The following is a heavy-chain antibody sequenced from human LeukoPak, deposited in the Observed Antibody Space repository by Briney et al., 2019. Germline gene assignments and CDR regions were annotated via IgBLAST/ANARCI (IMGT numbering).Heavy chain of an antibody. J-gene: IGHJ4*02. V-gene: IGHV3-66*01. CDR3: TTAYYYSSGSYYGVDY. CDR2: FYSGGDT. Sequence: GGSLRLSCAASGFTFSSYSRNWVRQAPGKGLECVSVFYSGGDTYYADSVKGRFAISRDNSKNTLYLQMNSLRAEDTAVYYCTTAYYYSSGSYYGVDYWGQGTLVTVSS. CDR1: GFTFSSYS. D-gene: IGHD3-10*01.